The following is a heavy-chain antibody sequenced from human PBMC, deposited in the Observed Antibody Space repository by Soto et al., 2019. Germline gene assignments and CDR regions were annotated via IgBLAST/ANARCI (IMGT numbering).Heavy chain of an antibody. V-gene: IGHV4-59*01. CDR3: ARGYSYGYNYYGMDV. CDR2: IYYSGST. J-gene: IGHJ6*02. Sequence: PSETLSLTCTVSGGSISSYYWSWIRQPPGKGLEWIGYIYYSGSTNYNPSLKSRVTISVDTSKNQFSLKLSSVTAADTAVYYCARGYSYGYNYYGMDVWGQGTTVTVSS. CDR1: GGSISSYY. D-gene: IGHD5-18*01.